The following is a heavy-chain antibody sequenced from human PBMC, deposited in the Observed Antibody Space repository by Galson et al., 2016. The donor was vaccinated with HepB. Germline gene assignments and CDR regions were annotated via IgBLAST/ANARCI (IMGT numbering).Heavy chain of an antibody. D-gene: IGHD6-6*01. Sequence: SVKVSCKASGGFFDSFVITWVRQAPGQGLEWMGGIIPLFSTPYYAQKFQGRVTIIADKSTSTAYMELSSLGSEDTAVYYCATHYARSSNDFFYYMDVWGKGTTVTVSS. J-gene: IGHJ6*03. CDR3: ATHYARSSNDFFYYMDV. V-gene: IGHV1-69*06. CDR2: IIPLFSTP. CDR1: GGFFDSFV.